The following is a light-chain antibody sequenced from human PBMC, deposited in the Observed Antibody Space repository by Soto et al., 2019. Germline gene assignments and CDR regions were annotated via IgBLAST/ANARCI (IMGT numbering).Light chain of an antibody. V-gene: IGLV1-51*02. CDR1: SSNIGNNY. CDR2: ENN. J-gene: IGLJ1*01. CDR3: GTWDSSLSVLYV. Sequence: QSVLTQPPSVSAPPGQKVTISCSGSSSNIGNNYVSWYQQLPGTAPKLLIYENNKRPSGIPDRFSGSKSGTSATLGITGLQTGDEADYYCGTWDSSLSVLYVFGTGTKVTVL.